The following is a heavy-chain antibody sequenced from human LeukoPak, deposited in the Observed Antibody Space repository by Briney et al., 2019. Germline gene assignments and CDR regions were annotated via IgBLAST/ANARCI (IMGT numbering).Heavy chain of an antibody. D-gene: IGHD6-13*01. CDR1: GFTFSSYA. Sequence: GGSLRLSCAASGFTFSSYAMSWVRQAPGKGLEWVSYISSSSSYTNYADSVKGRFTISRDNAKNSLYLQMNSLRAEDTAVYYCAREKYEVAAAGLDYWGQGTLVTVSS. CDR3: AREKYEVAAAGLDY. CDR2: ISSSSSYT. V-gene: IGHV3-21*05. J-gene: IGHJ4*02.